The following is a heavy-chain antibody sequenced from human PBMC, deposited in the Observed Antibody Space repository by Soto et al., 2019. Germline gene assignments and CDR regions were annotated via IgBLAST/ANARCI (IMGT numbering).Heavy chain of an antibody. D-gene: IGHD5-18*01. CDR3: VKDGGGVRYNYNIRGDS. V-gene: IGHV3-30*18. CDR2: ISSDGTTK. Sequence: QVQLVESGGGVVHPGRSLRLSCVASGIDLENYGIHWVRQAPGEGLEWVAVISSDGTTKSYIDSVRGRFTISRDNSRSTVFLHVNSLRREDTAMYYCVKDGGGVRYNYNIRGDSWGQGTQVTVSS. J-gene: IGHJ4*02. CDR1: GIDLENYG.